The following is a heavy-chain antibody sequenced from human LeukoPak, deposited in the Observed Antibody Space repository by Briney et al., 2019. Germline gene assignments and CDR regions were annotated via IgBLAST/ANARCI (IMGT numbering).Heavy chain of an antibody. CDR1: GGSISSYY. CDR2: IYCSGST. V-gene: IGHV4-59*08. J-gene: IGHJ4*02. D-gene: IGHD3-22*01. Sequence: SETLSLTCTVSGGSISSYYWSWIRQPPGKGLEWIGYIYCSGSTNYNPSLKSRVTISVDTSKNQFSLKLSSVTAADTAVYYCVGPYDSSGYYLGYWGQGTLVTVSS. CDR3: VGPYDSSGYYLGY.